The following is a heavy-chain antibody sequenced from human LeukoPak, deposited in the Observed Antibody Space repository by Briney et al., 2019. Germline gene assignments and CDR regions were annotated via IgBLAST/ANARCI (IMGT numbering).Heavy chain of an antibody. D-gene: IGHD3-10*01. V-gene: IGHV3-21*01. CDR3: ARDFVYGSGRGEIDC. CDR1: GFTFSNYA. CDR2: ITSSSNYI. Sequence: TTGGSLRLSCAASGFTFSNYAMNWVRQAPGKGLEWVSSITSSSNYIYYADSVKGRFTISRDNAKNSLYLQMNSLRAEDTAVYYCARDFVYGSGRGEIDCWGQGTLVTVSS. J-gene: IGHJ4*02.